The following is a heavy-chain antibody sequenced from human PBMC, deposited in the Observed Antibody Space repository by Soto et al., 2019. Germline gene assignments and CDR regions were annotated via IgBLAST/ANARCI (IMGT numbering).Heavy chain of an antibody. CDR2: IYPYDSET. CDR3: ARHLVGATRGNFDY. Sequence: GESLKISCQGSGYSFTTYWIGWVRQMPGKVLEWMGIIYPYDSETRYRPSFQGQVTISADKSISAAYLQWSSLKASDTAMYYCARHLVGATRGNFDYWGQGTLVTVSS. D-gene: IGHD1-26*01. V-gene: IGHV5-51*01. CDR1: GYSFTTYW. J-gene: IGHJ4*02.